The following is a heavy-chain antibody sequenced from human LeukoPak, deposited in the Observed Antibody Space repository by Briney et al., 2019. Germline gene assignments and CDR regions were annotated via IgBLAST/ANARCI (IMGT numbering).Heavy chain of an antibody. V-gene: IGHV4-39*01. CDR1: GDSISRTTFY. J-gene: IGHJ5*02. CDR2: MYYNGNP. Sequence: PSETLSLTCTVSGDSISRTTFYWGWIRQPPGKGLEWIGSMYYNGNPYYKPSLKSRVTMSIDLSKNQFSLNLTSVTAADTAIYYCAKHASWFDPWGQGTLATVSS. CDR3: AKHASWFDP.